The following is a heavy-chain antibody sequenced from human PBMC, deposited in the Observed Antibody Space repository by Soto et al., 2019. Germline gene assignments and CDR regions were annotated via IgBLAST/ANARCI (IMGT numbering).Heavy chain of an antibody. Sequence: SETLSLTCAVSGGSISSGGYSWSWIRQPPGKGLEWIGYIYHSGSTNYNPSLKSRVTISVDTSKNQFSLKLSSVTAADTAVYYCARDRYSSGWYKVWGQGTLVTVSS. CDR1: GGSISSGGYS. V-gene: IGHV4-30-2*01. CDR3: ARDRYSSGWYKV. J-gene: IGHJ4*02. D-gene: IGHD6-19*01. CDR2: IYHSGST.